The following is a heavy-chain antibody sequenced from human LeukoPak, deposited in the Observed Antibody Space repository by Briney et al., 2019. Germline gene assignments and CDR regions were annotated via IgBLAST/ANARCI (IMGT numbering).Heavy chain of an antibody. CDR3: TTPAAGPRAEYSQY. D-gene: IGHD6-13*01. J-gene: IGHJ1*01. V-gene: IGHV3-21*01. CDR1: GFGFSTYS. Sequence: GGSLRLSCAASGFGFSTYSMNWVRQAPGKGLEWVSSISNDANFIYYSDSLKGRFTVSRDNARNSLYLQMNSLAVEDTAVYYCTTPAAGPRAEYSQYWGQGTLVTVSS. CDR2: ISNDANFI.